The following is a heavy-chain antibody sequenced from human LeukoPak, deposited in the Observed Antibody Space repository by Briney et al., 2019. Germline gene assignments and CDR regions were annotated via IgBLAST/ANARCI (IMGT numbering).Heavy chain of an antibody. CDR2: MFYSGTT. J-gene: IGHJ5*02. V-gene: IGHV4-61*01. Sequence: SETLSLTCTVSGGSVSSGSYYWSWIRQPPGKGLEWIGNMFYSGTTKYNPSLKSRVTISVDTSKNQFSLKLSSVTAADTAVYYCARGQYSSSWFYWFDPWGQGTLVTVSS. CDR1: GGSVSSGSYY. CDR3: ARGQYSSSWFYWFDP. D-gene: IGHD6-13*01.